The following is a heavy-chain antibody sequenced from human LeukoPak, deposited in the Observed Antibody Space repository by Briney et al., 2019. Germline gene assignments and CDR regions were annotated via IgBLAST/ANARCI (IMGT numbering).Heavy chain of an antibody. CDR1: GFTFSSYS. D-gene: IGHD5-24*01. J-gene: IGHJ4*02. Sequence: GGSLRLSCAASGFTFSSYSMNWVRQAPGKGLEWVAFIRYDGSNKYYADSVKGRFTISRDNSKNTLYLQMNSLRAEDTAVYYCASLIRDGYNYPDYWGQGSLVTVSS. CDR3: ASLIRDGYNYPDY. CDR2: IRYDGSNK. V-gene: IGHV3-30*02.